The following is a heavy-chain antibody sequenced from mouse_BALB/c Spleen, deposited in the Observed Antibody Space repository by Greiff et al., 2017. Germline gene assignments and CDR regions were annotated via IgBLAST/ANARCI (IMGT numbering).Heavy chain of an antibody. CDR2: ISDGGSYT. D-gene: IGHD3-3*01. CDR3: AREGPLFDY. J-gene: IGHJ2*01. V-gene: IGHV5-4*02. CDR1: GFTFSDYY. Sequence: EVQGVESGGGLVKPGGSLKLSCAASGFTFSDYYMYWVRQTPEKRLEWVATISDGGSYTYYPDSVKGRFTISRDNAKNNLYLQMSSLKSEDTAMYYCAREGPLFDYWGQGTTLTVSS.